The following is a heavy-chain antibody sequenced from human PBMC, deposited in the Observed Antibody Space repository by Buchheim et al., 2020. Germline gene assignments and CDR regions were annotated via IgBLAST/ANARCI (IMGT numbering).Heavy chain of an antibody. Sequence: QVQLQESGPGLVKPSETLSLTCSVSGDSLNSYYWSWIRQPPGKELEWIGYIFYSGSTYYRPSLRSRAFISVDTSRTQFFLRLRSVTAADTAVYYCARGRRNYSRGWFDPWGQGT. J-gene: IGHJ5*01. CDR2: IFYSGST. CDR1: GDSLNSYY. V-gene: IGHV4-59*01. D-gene: IGHD6-13*01. CDR3: ARGRRNYSRGWFDP.